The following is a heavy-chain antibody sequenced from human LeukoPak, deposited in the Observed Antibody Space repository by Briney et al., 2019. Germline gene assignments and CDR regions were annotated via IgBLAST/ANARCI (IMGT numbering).Heavy chain of an antibody. CDR1: GGSISSTSYY. J-gene: IGHJ5*02. D-gene: IGHD2-2*03. CDR3: ARLLRVGYCSTTSCNWFDP. V-gene: IGHV4-39*07. Sequence: SETLSPTCTVSGGSISSTSYYWGWIRQPPGKGLEWIGSIYYSGSTYYNPSLKSRVTISVDTSKNQFSLKLSSVTAADTAVYYCARLLRVGYCSTTSCNWFDPWGQGTLVTVSS. CDR2: IYYSGST.